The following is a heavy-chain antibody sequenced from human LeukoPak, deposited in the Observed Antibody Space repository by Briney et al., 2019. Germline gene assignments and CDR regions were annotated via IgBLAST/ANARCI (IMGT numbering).Heavy chain of an antibody. CDR3: ARGGSRVVTYGNFDY. J-gene: IGHJ4*02. D-gene: IGHD2-21*02. V-gene: IGHV1-69*13. CDR2: IIPIFGTA. Sequence: SVKVSCKASGGTFSSYGISWVRQAPGQGLEWMGGIIPIFGTANYAQKFQGRVTITADESTSTAYMELSSLRSDDTAVYYCARGGSRVVTYGNFDYWGQGTLVTVSS. CDR1: GGTFSSYG.